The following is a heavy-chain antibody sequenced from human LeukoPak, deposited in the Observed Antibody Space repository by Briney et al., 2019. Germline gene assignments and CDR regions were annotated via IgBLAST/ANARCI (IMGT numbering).Heavy chain of an antibody. CDR2: INHSGST. V-gene: IGHV4-34*01. CDR3: ARGPPAYYFDY. J-gene: IGHJ4*02. CDR1: GGSFSGYY. Sequence: SETLSLTCAVYGGSFSGYYWSWIRQPPGKGLEWIEEINHSGSTNYNPSLKSRVTISVDTSKNQFSLKLSSVTAADTAVYYCARGPPAYYFDYWGQGTLVTVSS.